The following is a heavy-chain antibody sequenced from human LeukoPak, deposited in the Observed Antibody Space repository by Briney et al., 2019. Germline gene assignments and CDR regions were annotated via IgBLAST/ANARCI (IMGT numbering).Heavy chain of an antibody. CDR1: GGTFSSYA. Sequence: ASVKVSCKASGGTFSSYAISWVRQAPGQGLEWMGGIIPIFGTANYAQKFQGRVTITADESTGTAYMELRSLRSDDTAVYYCARALYYYDSSGYYYYYGMDVWGQGTTVTVSS. V-gene: IGHV1-69*13. CDR3: ARALYYYDSSGYYYYYGMDV. D-gene: IGHD3-22*01. J-gene: IGHJ6*02. CDR2: IIPIFGTA.